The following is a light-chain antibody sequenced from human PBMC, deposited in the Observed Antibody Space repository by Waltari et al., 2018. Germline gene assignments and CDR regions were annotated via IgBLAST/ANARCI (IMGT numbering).Light chain of an antibody. J-gene: IGKJ1*01. CDR1: QDISNY. Sequence: RSHQDISNYLAWYQQKPGKAPKLLIYAASTLQSGVPYRFSGSGSGTDFTLNISSLQPEDVATYYCQQPNSDQWTFGQGTKVEIK. CDR2: AAS. V-gene: IGKV1-9*01. CDR3: QQPNSDQWT.